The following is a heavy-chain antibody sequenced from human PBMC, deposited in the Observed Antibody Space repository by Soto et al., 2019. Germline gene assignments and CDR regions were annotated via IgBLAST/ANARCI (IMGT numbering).Heavy chain of an antibody. CDR3: ARRWVAVWEPAFDS. D-gene: IGHD6-19*01. J-gene: IGHJ4*02. V-gene: IGHV4-39*01. Sequence: QLQLQESGPGLVKPSETLSLTCTVSGGSISSSSYYWDWIRQPPGKGLEWIGSIYYSGSTYYHPPLKSRVTISVDTSKNQFSLKLSSVTAADTAVYYCARRWVAVWEPAFDSWGQGTLVTVSS. CDR1: GGSISSSSYY. CDR2: IYYSGST.